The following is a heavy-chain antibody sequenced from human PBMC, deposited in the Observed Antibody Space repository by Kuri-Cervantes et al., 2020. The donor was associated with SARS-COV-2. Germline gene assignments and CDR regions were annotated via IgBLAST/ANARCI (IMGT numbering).Heavy chain of an antibody. Sequence: GGSLRLSCAASGFTFDDYAMHWVRQAPGKGLEWVSGISWNSGSIGYADSVKGRFTISRDNAKNSLYPQMNSLRAEDTALYYCATALDIWLGMGHAFDIWGQGTMVTVSS. CDR2: ISWNSGSI. V-gene: IGHV3-9*01. CDR3: ATALDIWLGMGHAFDI. J-gene: IGHJ3*02. CDR1: GFTFDDYA. D-gene: IGHD3-9*01.